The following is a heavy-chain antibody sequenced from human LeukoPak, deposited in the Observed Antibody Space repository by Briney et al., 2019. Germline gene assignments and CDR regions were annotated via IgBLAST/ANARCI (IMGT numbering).Heavy chain of an antibody. CDR1: GYTFTGYY. V-gene: IGHV1-2*02. CDR2: INPNSGDT. Sequence: GASVKVSCKASGYTFTGYYMHWVRQAPGQGLEWMGWINPNSGDTNYAQKFQGRVTMTRDTSISTAYMELSRLRSNDTAVYYCARRALFGDSGYDYNGFDPWGQGTLVTVSS. D-gene: IGHD5-12*01. J-gene: IGHJ5*02. CDR3: ARRALFGDSGYDYNGFDP.